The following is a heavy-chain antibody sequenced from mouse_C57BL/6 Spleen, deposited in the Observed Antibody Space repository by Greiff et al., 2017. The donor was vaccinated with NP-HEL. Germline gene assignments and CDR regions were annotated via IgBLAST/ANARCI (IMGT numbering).Heavy chain of an antibody. CDR3: AREGYYAMDY. CDR1: GYTFTSYW. CDR2: IHPNSGST. J-gene: IGHJ4*01. Sequence: QVQLQQPGAELVKPGASVKLSCKASGYTFTSYWMHWVKQRPGQGLEWIGMIHPNSGSTYYNEKFKSKATLTVDKSSSTVYMQLSSLTSEDSAVYYSAREGYYAMDYWGQGTSVTVSS. V-gene: IGHV1-64*01.